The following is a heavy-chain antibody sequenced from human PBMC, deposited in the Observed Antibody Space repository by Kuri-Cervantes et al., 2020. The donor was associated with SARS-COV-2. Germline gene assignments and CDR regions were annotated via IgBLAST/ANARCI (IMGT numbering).Heavy chain of an antibody. CDR2: MNPNSGNT. D-gene: IGHD3-9*01. Sequence: ASVKVSCKASGYTFTSYDINWVRQATGRGLEWMGWMNPNSGNTGYAQKFQGRVTMTRNTSISTAYMELSSLRSEDTAVYYCASGYILTGYYMAHYYYYGMDVWGQGTTVTVSS. V-gene: IGHV1-8*01. J-gene: IGHJ6*02. CDR3: ASGYILTGYYMAHYYYYGMDV. CDR1: GYTFTSYD.